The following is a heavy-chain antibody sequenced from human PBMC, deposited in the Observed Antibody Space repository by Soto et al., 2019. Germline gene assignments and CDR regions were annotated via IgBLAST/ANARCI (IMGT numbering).Heavy chain of an antibody. J-gene: IGHJ6*03. D-gene: IGHD3-10*01. CDR2: ISSSGTID. CDR3: ARRTMGNYYYMDV. V-gene: IGHV3-11*01. CDR1: GFTLSDYY. Sequence: QVQLVEAGGGWVNPGGSLRLACVASGFTLSDYYMSWIRQAPGKGLEWVSYISSSGTIDNYADSVKGRFTISRDNAKNSLFLQMNGLRAEDTAVYYCARRTMGNYYYMDVWGKGTTVTVSS.